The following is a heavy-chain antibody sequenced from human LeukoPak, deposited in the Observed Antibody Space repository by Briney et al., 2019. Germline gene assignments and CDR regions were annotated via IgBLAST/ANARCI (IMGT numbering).Heavy chain of an antibody. D-gene: IGHD5-18*01. CDR3: ARDKDTAMVLFDY. CDR1: GFTFSSYW. CDR2: INSDGSST. Sequence: GGSLRLSCAASGFTFSSYWMHWVRQAPGKGLVWVSRINSDGSSTSYADSVKGRFTISRDNAKNTLHLQMNSLRAEDTAVYYCARDKDTAMVLFDYWGQGTLVTVSS. V-gene: IGHV3-74*01. J-gene: IGHJ4*02.